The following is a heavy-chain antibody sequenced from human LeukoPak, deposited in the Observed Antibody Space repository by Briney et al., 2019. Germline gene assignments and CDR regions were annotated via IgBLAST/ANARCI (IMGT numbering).Heavy chain of an antibody. Sequence: GASVKVSCKASGCTFTSYDINWVRPATGQGLEWMGWMNPNSGNTGYAQKFQGRVTMTRNTSISTAYMELSSLRSEDTAVYYCARVLGDYVWGRKDNWFDPWGQGTLVTVSS. J-gene: IGHJ5*02. CDR3: ARVLGDYVWGRKDNWFDP. CDR1: GCTFTSYD. V-gene: IGHV1-8*01. D-gene: IGHD3-16*01. CDR2: MNPNSGNT.